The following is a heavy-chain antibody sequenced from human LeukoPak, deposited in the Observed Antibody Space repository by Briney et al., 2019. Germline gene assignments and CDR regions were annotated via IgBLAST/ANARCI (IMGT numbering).Heavy chain of an antibody. Sequence: GGSLRLSCAASGFTLSSYAMSWVRQAPGKGLEWVSAISVSGNTYHADSVKGRFTISRDSSKNTLYLQMNRLRAEDAAVYYCAKAPVTTCSGAFCYPFDYWGQGTLVTVSS. V-gene: IGHV3-23*01. CDR1: GFTLSSYA. D-gene: IGHD2-15*01. CDR3: AKAPVTTCSGAFCYPFDY. CDR2: ISVSGNT. J-gene: IGHJ4*02.